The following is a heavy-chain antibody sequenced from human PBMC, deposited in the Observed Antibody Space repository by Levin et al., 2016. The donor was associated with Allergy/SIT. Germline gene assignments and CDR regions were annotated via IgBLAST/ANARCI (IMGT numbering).Heavy chain of an antibody. J-gene: IGHJ4*02. V-gene: IGHV4-39*01. CDR3: ARQGGSLWSGFDY. D-gene: IGHD1-26*01. CDR2: IYYSGST. Sequence: RQAPGKGLEWIGSIYYSGSTYYNPSLKSRVTISVDTSKNQFSLKLSSVTAADTAVYYCARQGGSLWSGFDYWGQGTLVTVSS.